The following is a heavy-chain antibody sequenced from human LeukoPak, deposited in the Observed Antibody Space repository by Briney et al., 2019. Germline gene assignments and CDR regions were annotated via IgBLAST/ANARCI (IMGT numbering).Heavy chain of an antibody. D-gene: IGHD1-26*01. J-gene: IGHJ4*02. CDR1: GFTFSSHA. CDR3: AKPSGRHPNYDFDH. V-gene: IGHV3-23*01. CDR2: IGDSGRET. Sequence: PGGSLRLSCAASGFTFSSHAMSWVRQAPGKGLEWVSAIGDSGRETFYTDSVKGRFTISRDNSKNTLYLEMNSLRAEDTAVYYCAKPSGRHPNYDFDHWGQGTLVTVSS.